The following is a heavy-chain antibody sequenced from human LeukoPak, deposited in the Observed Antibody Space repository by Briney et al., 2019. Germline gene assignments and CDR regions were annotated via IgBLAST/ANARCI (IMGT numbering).Heavy chain of an antibody. D-gene: IGHD3-3*01. Sequence: GGSLRLSCAASGFIVSSNYMSWVRQAPGKGLEWVSVIYSGGSTYYADSVKGRFTISRDNSKNTLYLQMNSLRAEDTAVYYCARGYYDFWSGPQNYGMDVWGQGTTVTVSS. J-gene: IGHJ6*02. CDR2: IYSGGST. V-gene: IGHV3-66*01. CDR3: ARGYYDFWSGPQNYGMDV. CDR1: GFIVSSNY.